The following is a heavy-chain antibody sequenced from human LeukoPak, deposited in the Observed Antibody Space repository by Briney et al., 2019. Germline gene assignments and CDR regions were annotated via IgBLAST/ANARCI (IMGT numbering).Heavy chain of an antibody. CDR3: ARDPPLRNYYDSPSFDP. CDR2: INPSGGST. D-gene: IGHD3-22*01. Sequence: ASVNVSSKASGYTFTSYYMHWVRQAPGQGLEWMGIINPSGGSTSYAQKFQGRVTMTRDTSTSTVYMELSSLRSEDTAVYYCARDPPLRNYYDSPSFDPGGQGTLVTVSS. CDR1: GYTFTSYY. J-gene: IGHJ5*02. V-gene: IGHV1-46*01.